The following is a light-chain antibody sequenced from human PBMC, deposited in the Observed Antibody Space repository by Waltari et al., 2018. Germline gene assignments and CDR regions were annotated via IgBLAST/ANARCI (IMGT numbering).Light chain of an antibody. Sequence: EIVLTQSPGTLSLSPGERATLYCRASQSFSSSYVAWYQQTPGQAPRLLIYGASSRATGIPDRFSGSGSVTDFTLTISRLEPEDFAVYYCQQYGSSPRTFGQGTKVEIK. CDR3: QQYGSSPRT. V-gene: IGKV3-20*01. J-gene: IGKJ1*01. CDR2: GAS. CDR1: QSFSSSY.